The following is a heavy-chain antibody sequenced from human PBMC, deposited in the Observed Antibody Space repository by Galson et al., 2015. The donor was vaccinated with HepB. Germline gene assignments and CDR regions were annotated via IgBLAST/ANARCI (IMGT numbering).Heavy chain of an antibody. CDR2: ISGSGATI. D-gene: IGHD6-6*01. CDR3: AKLRGVSSPRYHMNV. J-gene: IGHJ6*04. Sequence: SLRLSCAASGFTFRSFAMTWVRQAPGKGLEFVSSISGSGATIYSADSVKGRFTISRDNSKDTLFLQMNTLRAEDTAIYYCAKLRGVSSPRYHMNVWGKGATVTVSS. V-gene: IGHV3-23*01. CDR1: GFTFRSFA.